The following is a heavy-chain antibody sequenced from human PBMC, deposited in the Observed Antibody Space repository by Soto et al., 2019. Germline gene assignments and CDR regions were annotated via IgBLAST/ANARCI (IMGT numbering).Heavy chain of an antibody. V-gene: IGHV3-23*01. Sequence: GGSLRLSCAASGFIFTNYAMNWVRQAPGKGLEWVSVIGGRGNSAYYADSVRGRFTISRDNSKNTLSLQMSSLTADDTAIYYCVREGRGSFDFWGRGTMVTVSS. D-gene: IGHD5-12*01. CDR1: GFIFTNYA. CDR3: VREGRGSFDF. J-gene: IGHJ3*01. CDR2: IGGRGNSA.